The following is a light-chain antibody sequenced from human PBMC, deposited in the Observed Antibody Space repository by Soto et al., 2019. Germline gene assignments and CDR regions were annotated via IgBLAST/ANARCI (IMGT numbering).Light chain of an antibody. J-gene: IGKJ1*01. V-gene: IGKV3-15*01. CDR1: QSVRSN. CDR2: GAS. Sequence: EIVMTQSPATLSVSPGERATLSCRASQSVRSNLAWYQQKPGQAPRLLIYGASTRATGIPARFSGSGSGTEFALTIRSLQSEDFAVYYCQEYNDWPPLTFGQGTRVEI. CDR3: QEYNDWPPLT.